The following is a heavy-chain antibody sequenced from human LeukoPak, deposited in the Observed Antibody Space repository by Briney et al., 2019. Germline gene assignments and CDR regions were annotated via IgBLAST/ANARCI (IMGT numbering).Heavy chain of an antibody. J-gene: IGHJ2*01. CDR3: AKDVFPVYESSGFSAFPGR. CDR2: IKQDGSEK. Sequence: GGSLRLSCAASGFTFSSYWMSWVRQAPGKGLEWVANIKQDGSEKYYVDSVKGRFTISRDNAKNSLYLQIHSLRAEDTAIYYCAKDVFPVYESSGFSAFPGRWGRGTPVTVSS. CDR1: GFTFSSYW. D-gene: IGHD3-22*01. V-gene: IGHV3-7*03.